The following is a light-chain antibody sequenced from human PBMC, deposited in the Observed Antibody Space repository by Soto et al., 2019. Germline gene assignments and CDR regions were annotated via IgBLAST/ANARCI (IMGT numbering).Light chain of an antibody. CDR2: GAS. CDR3: QQYTNWPLT. V-gene: IGKV3-15*01. Sequence: ESVMTQSPVTLSVSLGERATLTCRASQPVASNLAWYQQKLGQAPRLLIYGASARATGIPARFSGSGSGTEFTLTISSLQSEDFAVYYCQQYTNWPLTFGGGTKVEI. CDR1: QPVASN. J-gene: IGKJ4*01.